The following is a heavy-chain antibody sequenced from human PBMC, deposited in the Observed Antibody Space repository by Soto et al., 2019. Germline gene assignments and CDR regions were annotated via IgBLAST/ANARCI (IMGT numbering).Heavy chain of an antibody. D-gene: IGHD6-13*01. V-gene: IGHV4-59*01. CDR3: ARSKAAGSRANFDY. CDR2: IYYSGST. CDR1: GGSISSYY. J-gene: IGHJ4*02. Sequence: SETLSLTCTVSGGSISSYYWSWIRQPPGKGLEWIGYIYYSGSTNYNPSLKSRVTISVDTSKNQFSLKLSSVTAADTDVYYCARSKAAGSRANFDYWGQGTLVTVSS.